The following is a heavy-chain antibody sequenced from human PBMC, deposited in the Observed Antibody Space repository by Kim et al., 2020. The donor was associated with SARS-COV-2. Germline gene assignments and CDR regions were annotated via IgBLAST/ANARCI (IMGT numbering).Heavy chain of an antibody. V-gene: IGHV4-39*07. CDR3: ASGVWGVGGH. Sequence: SETLSLTCTVSGGSISSSSYYWGWIRQPPGKGLEWIGSIYYSGSTYYNPSLKSRVTISVDTSKNQFSLKLSSVAAADTAVYYCASGVWGVGGHWGQGTLVTVSS. CDR2: IYYSGST. CDR1: GGSISSSSYY. J-gene: IGHJ4*02. D-gene: IGHD1-26*01.